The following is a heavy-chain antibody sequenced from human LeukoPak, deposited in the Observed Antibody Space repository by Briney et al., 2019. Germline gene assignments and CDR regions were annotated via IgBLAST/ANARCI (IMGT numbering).Heavy chain of an antibody. CDR2: ISGSGGST. Sequence: SGGSLRLSCAASGFTFSSYAMSWVRQAPGKGLEWVSAISGSGGSTYYADSVKGRFTISRDNSKNTLYLQMNNLRAEDTAVYYCAKEYYDFWSGYYTGNLFDYWGQGTLVTVSS. V-gene: IGHV3-23*01. CDR1: GFTFSSYA. CDR3: AKEYYDFWSGYYTGNLFDY. J-gene: IGHJ4*02. D-gene: IGHD3-3*01.